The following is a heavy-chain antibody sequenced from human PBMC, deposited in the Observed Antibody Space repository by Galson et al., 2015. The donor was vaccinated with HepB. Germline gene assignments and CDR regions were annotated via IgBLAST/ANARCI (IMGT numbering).Heavy chain of an antibody. Sequence: PALVKPTQTLTLTCTFSGFSLSTSGMCVSWIRQPPGKALEWLARIDWYDDKYYSTSLKTRLTISKDTSKNQVVLTMTNMDPVDTATYYCARSQEVPQARTTADFDYWGQGTLVTVSS. V-gene: IGHV2-70*11. CDR3: ARSQEVPQARTTADFDY. CDR2: IDWYDDK. J-gene: IGHJ4*02. CDR1: GFSLSTSGMC. D-gene: IGHD2-2*01.